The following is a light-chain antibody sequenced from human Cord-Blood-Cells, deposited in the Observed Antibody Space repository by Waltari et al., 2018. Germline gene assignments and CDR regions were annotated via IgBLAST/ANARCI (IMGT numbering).Light chain of an antibody. V-gene: IGKV1-33*01. CDR1: QDISNY. Sequence: DIQMTQSPSSLSASLGDRVTITCQAIQDISNYLNWYQQKPGKAPKLLIYDASNLETGVPSRFSGSGSGTDFTFTISSLQPEDIATYYCQQYDNLTFGGGTKVEIK. CDR3: QQYDNLT. J-gene: IGKJ4*01. CDR2: DAS.